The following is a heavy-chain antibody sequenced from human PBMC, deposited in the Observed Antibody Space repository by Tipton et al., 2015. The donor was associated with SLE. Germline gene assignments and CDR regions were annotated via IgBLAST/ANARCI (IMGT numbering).Heavy chain of an antibody. Sequence: TLSLTCTVSGGSISSSSYYWGWIRQPPGKGLEWIGIVYYSGSTYYNPSLKSRVTISVDTSKNRFSLKLSDVPAADTAVYYCARGGSVFGVVLNWFDPWGQGTLVTVSS. CDR2: VYYSGST. V-gene: IGHV4-39*01. J-gene: IGHJ5*02. D-gene: IGHD3-3*01. CDR3: ARGGSVFGVVLNWFDP. CDR1: GGSISSSSYY.